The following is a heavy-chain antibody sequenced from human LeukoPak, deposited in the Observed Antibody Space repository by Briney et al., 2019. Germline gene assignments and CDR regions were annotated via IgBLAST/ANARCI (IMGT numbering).Heavy chain of an antibody. CDR1: GGSISSSSYY. D-gene: IGHD1-26*01. V-gene: IGHV4-39*01. CDR2: IYYSGST. CDR3: ARKPEVTLGRSYDY. J-gene: IGHJ4*02. Sequence: PSETLSLTCTVSGGSISSSSYYWGWIRQPPGKGLEWIGSIYYSGSTYYNPSLKSRVTISVDTSKNQFSLKLSSVTAADTAVYSCARKPEVTLGRSYDYWGQGTLVTVPS.